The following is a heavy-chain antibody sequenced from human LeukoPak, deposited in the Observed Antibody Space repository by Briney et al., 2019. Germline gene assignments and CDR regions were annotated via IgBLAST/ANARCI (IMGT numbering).Heavy chain of an antibody. CDR3: AKDRRVGATAYYFDY. CDR2: ISYDGSNK. Sequence: GRSLRLSCAASGFTFSSYAMHWVRQAPGKGLEWVAVISYDGSNKYYADSVKGRFTISRDNSKNTLYLQMNSLRVEDTAVYYCAKDRRVGATAYYFDYWGQGTLVTVSS. CDR1: GFTFSSYA. V-gene: IGHV3-30-3*01. J-gene: IGHJ4*02. D-gene: IGHD1-26*01.